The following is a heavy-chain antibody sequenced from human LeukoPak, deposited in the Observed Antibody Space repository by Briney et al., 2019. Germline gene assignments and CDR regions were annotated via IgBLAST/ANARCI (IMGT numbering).Heavy chain of an antibody. Sequence: GASVKVPCKASGGTFSSYAISWVRQAPGQGLEWMGIINPSGGSTSYAQKFQGRVTMTRDTSTNTVYVELSSLISEDTAVYYCARDLDGSGYYPDYWGQGTLVTVSS. CDR3: ARDLDGSGYYPDY. J-gene: IGHJ4*02. D-gene: IGHD3-22*01. CDR2: INPSGGST. CDR1: GGTFSSYA. V-gene: IGHV1-46*01.